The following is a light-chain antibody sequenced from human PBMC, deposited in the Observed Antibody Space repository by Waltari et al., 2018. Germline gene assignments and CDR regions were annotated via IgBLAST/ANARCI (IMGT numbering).Light chain of an antibody. V-gene: IGKV1-39*01. CDR3: QHYYSPPWT. J-gene: IGKJ1*01. Sequence: DIQMTQSPSSLSESVGDRVTITCRASQTITNFLNWYQQKPGRAPKLLIYAASSLHSGVPSRFGGSGYGTNFSLTISNLQPEDFATYYSQHYYSPPWTFGQGTKVEIK. CDR1: QTITNF. CDR2: AAS.